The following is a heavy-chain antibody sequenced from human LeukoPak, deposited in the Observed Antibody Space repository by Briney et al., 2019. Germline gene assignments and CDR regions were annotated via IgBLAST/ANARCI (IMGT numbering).Heavy chain of an antibody. CDR2: ISSSSSYI. Sequence: GGSLRLSCAASGFTFSSYSMNWVRQAPGKGLEWVSSISSSSSYIYYADSVKGRFTISRDNAKNSLYLQMNSLRAEDTAVYYCARCPSAYYDFWSGYYGWGQGTLVNVSS. D-gene: IGHD3-3*01. CDR1: GFTFSSYS. V-gene: IGHV3-21*01. J-gene: IGHJ4*02. CDR3: ARCPSAYYDFWSGYYG.